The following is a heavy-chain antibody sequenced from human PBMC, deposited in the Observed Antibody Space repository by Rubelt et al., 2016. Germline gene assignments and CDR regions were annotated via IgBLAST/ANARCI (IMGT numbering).Heavy chain of an antibody. J-gene: IGHJ3*02. CDR3: ARGGEYYYDSSGYLDAFDI. Sequence: VKGRFTISRDNAKNSLYLQMNSLRAEDTAVYYCARGGEYYYDSSGYLDAFDIWGQGTMVTVSS. D-gene: IGHD3-22*01. V-gene: IGHV3-11*06.